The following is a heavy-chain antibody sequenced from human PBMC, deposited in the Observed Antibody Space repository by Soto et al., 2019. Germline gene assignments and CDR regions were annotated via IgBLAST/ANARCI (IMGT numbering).Heavy chain of an antibody. CDR3: ARGRDYGAFYLDY. D-gene: IGHD4-17*01. J-gene: IGHJ4*02. Sequence: QVQLVQSGAEVKKPGASVKVSCKASGYTFTNFGINWVRQAPGLGLEWVGWISPYNGNTQTVEKLQGRVTMTTDTSTSTAYMELRSLRSDDTAVYYCARGRDYGAFYLDYWGQGTLVTVSS. CDR1: GYTFTNFG. V-gene: IGHV1-18*01. CDR2: ISPYNGNT.